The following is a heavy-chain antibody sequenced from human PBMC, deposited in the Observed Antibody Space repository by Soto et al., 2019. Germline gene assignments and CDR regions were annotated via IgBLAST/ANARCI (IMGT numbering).Heavy chain of an antibody. D-gene: IGHD3-10*01. Sequence: PGGSLRLSCAASGFTFSSYGMHWVRQAPGKGLEWVAVIWYDGSNKYYADSVKGRFTISRDNSKNTLYLQMNSLRAEDTAVYYCARDLLGRYYYGSGSRYYYYGMDVWGQGTTVTVSS. V-gene: IGHV3-33*01. CDR3: ARDLLGRYYYGSGSRYYYYGMDV. CDR2: IWYDGSNK. CDR1: GFTFSSYG. J-gene: IGHJ6*02.